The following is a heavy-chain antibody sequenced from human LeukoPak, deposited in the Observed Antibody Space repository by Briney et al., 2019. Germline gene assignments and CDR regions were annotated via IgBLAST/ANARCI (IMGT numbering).Heavy chain of an antibody. CDR1: GFTFSNYG. CDR2: ISDSGGRT. CDR3: ARVKYSGSYPHDY. V-gene: IGHV3-21*06. J-gene: IGHJ4*02. Sequence: PGGSLRLSCTASGFTFSNYGMNWVRQAPGKGLEGVSGISDSGGRTYYADSVKGRFTISRDNAKNSLYLQMNSLRAEDTALYYCARVKYSGSYPHDYWGQGTLVTVSS. D-gene: IGHD1-26*01.